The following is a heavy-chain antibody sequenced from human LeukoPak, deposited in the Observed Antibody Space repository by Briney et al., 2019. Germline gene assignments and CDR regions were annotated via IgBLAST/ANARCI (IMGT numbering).Heavy chain of an antibody. J-gene: IGHJ4*02. CDR2: ISSNGGST. D-gene: IGHD3/OR15-3a*01. CDR1: GFTFSSYE. CDR3: ARLDRTVY. Sequence: GSLRLSCAASGFTFSSYEMNWVRQAPGKGLEYVSAISSNGGSTYYANSVKGRFTISRDNSKNTLYLQMGSLRAEDMAVYYCARLDRTVYWGQGTLVTVSS. V-gene: IGHV3-64*01.